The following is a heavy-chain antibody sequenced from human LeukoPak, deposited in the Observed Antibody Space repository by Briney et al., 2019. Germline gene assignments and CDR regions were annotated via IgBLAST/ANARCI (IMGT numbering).Heavy chain of an antibody. CDR3: ARVAAEVVGVPGAIGFGWLRRDYYYMDV. CDR1: GYTFTTYY. CDR2: INPNSGGA. D-gene: IGHD2-2*02. Sequence: RASVKVSCKASGYTFTTYYIHWVRQAPGQGLEWMGWINPNSGGANYPQKFQGRVTMTRDMSTSTVYMELSSLRSEDTAVYYCARVAAEVVGVPGAIGFGWLRRDYYYMDVWGKGTTVTVSS. V-gene: IGHV1-2*02. J-gene: IGHJ6*03.